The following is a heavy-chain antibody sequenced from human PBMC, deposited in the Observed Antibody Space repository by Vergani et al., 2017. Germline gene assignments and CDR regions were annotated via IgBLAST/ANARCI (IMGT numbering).Heavy chain of an antibody. Sequence: EVQLVESGGGLIQPGGSLRLSCAASGFTVSSNYMSWVRQAPGKGLEWVSVIYSGGSKYYADSVKGRFTISRDNSKNTLYLRMNSLRAEDTAVYYCAREAQYIAVAGTWADYWGQGTLVTVSS. CDR2: IYSGGSK. CDR3: AREAQYIAVAGTWADY. CDR1: GFTVSSNY. J-gene: IGHJ4*02. D-gene: IGHD6-19*01. V-gene: IGHV3-53*01.